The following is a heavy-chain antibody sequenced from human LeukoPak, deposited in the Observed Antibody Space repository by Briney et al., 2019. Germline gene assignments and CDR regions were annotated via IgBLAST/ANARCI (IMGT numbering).Heavy chain of an antibody. CDR1: RYTFTGYY. CDR3: ARLYYYDSSGYYRGNAFDI. D-gene: IGHD3-22*01. J-gene: IGHJ3*02. Sequence: ASVKVSCKASRYTFTGYYMHWVRQAPGQVLEWMGWINPNSGGTNYAQKFQGRVTMTRDTSISTAYMELSRLRSDDTAVYYCARLYYYDSSGYYRGNAFDIWGQGTMVTVSS. CDR2: INPNSGGT. V-gene: IGHV1-2*02.